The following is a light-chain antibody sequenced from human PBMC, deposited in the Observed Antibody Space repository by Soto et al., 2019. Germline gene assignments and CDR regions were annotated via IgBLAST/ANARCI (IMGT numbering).Light chain of an antibody. V-gene: IGKV1-17*03. CDR2: DTS. CDR1: QEIGHF. Sequence: DVQMTQSPSAMSASIGDRVTITCRASQEIGHFLAWFQQRPGKAPERLIHDTSTLQSGVPSRFGCSGSGTEFSITLSTLQPEDSATYYWLHHNTYPYTFGQGTRLEIK. J-gene: IGKJ2*01. CDR3: LHHNTYPYT.